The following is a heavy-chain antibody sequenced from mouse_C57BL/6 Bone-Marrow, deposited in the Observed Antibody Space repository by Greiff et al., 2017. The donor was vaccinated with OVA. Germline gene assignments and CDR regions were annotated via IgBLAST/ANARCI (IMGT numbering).Heavy chain of an antibody. Sequence: VKLVESGAELARPGASVKLSCKASGYTFTSYGISWVKQRTGQGLEWIGEIYPRSGNTYYNEKFKGKATLTADKSSSTAYMELRSLTSEDSAVYFCARGHYGSSYVGYWGQGTTLTVSS. CDR2: IYPRSGNT. V-gene: IGHV1-81*01. CDR1: GYTFTSYG. CDR3: ARGHYGSSYVGY. J-gene: IGHJ2*01. D-gene: IGHD1-1*01.